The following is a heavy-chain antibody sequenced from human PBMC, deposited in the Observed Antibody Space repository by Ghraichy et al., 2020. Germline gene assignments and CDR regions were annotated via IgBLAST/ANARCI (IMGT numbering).Heavy chain of an antibody. CDR3: AKRERWLILVYYYYGLDV. CDR2: ISDSGGDT. J-gene: IGHJ6*02. CDR1: GFTFSNYA. D-gene: IGHD6-19*01. V-gene: IGHV3-23*01. Sequence: GESLNISCAASGFTFSNYAVSWVRQAPGKGLEWVSGISDSGGDTYYADSVKGRFTISRDNSKNTLYLQMNSLRAEDTAVYYCAKRERWLILVYYYYGLDVWGQGTTVTVSS.